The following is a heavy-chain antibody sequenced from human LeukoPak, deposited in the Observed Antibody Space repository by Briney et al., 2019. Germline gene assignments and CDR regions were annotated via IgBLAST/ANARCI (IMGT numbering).Heavy chain of an antibody. CDR3: ARVMYYYDCRPSTGPHDY. J-gene: IGHJ4*02. Sequence: ASVKVSCKASGYSFTSFGISWVRQAPGHGLEWMGWISAYTGKIDYAEKFQGRVTMTTDTSTSTAYMELRSLRSDDTAVYYCARVMYYYDCRPSTGPHDYWGQGTLVTVSS. D-gene: IGHD3-22*01. CDR1: GYSFTSFG. V-gene: IGHV1-18*01. CDR2: ISAYTGKI.